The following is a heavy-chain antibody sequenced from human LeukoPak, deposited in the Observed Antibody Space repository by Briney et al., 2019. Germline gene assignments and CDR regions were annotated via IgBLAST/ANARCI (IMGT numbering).Heavy chain of an antibody. CDR2: IRYDGSNK. D-gene: IGHD6-19*01. J-gene: IGHJ6*03. Sequence: GGSLRLSCAASGFTFSIYGMHWVRQAPGKGLEWVAFIRYDGSNKYYADCGKGRFTISRDNSKSTLSLQVNSLRPEDTAVYYCATSGWHAPYYYYYYMDVWGKGTTVTISS. CDR1: GFTFSIYG. V-gene: IGHV3-30*02. CDR3: ATSGWHAPYYYYYYMDV.